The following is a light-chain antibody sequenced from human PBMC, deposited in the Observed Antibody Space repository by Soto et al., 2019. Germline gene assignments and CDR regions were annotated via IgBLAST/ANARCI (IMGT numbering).Light chain of an antibody. Sequence: QSVLTQPPSVSGAPGQRVTISCTGSSSNIGAGYDVHWYQQVPGTAPKLLIYGNINRPSGVPDRFSGSKSGTSASLAITGLQADDEADYYCQSYDSSPTVVFGGGTKVTVL. CDR2: GNI. CDR1: SSNIGAGYD. CDR3: QSYDSSPTVV. J-gene: IGLJ2*01. V-gene: IGLV1-40*01.